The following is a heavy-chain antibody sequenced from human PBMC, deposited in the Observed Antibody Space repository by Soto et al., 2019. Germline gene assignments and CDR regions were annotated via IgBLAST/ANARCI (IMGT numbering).Heavy chain of an antibody. V-gene: IGHV3-30*03. CDR1: GFTFSSYG. CDR3: ATRNWFDP. J-gene: IGHJ5*02. CDR2: ISYDGSNK. Sequence: QVQLVASGGGVVQPGRSLRLSCAASGFTFSSYGMHWVRQAPGKGLEWVAVISYDGSNKYYADSVKGRFTISRDNSKNTLYLQMNSLRAEDTAVYYCATRNWFDPWGQGTLVTVSS.